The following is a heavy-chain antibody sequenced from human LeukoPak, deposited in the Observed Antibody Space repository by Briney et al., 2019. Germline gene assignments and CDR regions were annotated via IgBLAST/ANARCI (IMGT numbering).Heavy chain of an antibody. J-gene: IGHJ4*02. V-gene: IGHV4-34*01. CDR2: INHSGST. CDR3: AGRYVLLWFGELLGFDY. Sequence: PSETLSLTCAVYGGSFSGYYWSWIRQPPGKGLEWIGEINHSGSTNCNPSLKSRVTISVDTSKNQFSLKLSSVTAADTAVYYGAGRYVLLWFGELLGFDYWGQGTLVTVSS. D-gene: IGHD3-10*01. CDR1: GGSFSGYY.